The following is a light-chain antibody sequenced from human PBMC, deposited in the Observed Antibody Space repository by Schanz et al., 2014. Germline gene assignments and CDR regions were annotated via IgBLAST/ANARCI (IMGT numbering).Light chain of an antibody. CDR1: SSDIGGYNY. CDR3: NSKTSRRNPG. CDR2: EVS. V-gene: IGLV2-8*01. Sequence: QSALTQPPSASGSPGQSVTISCTGTSSDIGGYNYVSWYQQHPGKAPKILIYEVSKRPSGVPDRFSGSKSGNTASLTVSGLQGGDGGEYYCNSKTSRRNPGFRGGTKLTVL. J-gene: IGLJ2*01.